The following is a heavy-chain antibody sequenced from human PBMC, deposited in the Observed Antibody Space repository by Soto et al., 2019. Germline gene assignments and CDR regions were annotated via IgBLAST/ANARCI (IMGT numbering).Heavy chain of an antibody. CDR1: GGTFSSYT. CDR2: IIPILGIA. J-gene: IGHJ6*03. V-gene: IGHV1-69*04. Sequence: SVKVSCKASGGTFSSYTISWVRQAPGQGLEWMGRIIPILGIANYAQKFQGRVTITADKSTSTAYMELSSLRSEDTAVYYCARDLRGSFWGVFFFSYMDVGGKGPTVT. CDR3: ARDLRGSFWGVFFFSYMDV. D-gene: IGHD3-3*01.